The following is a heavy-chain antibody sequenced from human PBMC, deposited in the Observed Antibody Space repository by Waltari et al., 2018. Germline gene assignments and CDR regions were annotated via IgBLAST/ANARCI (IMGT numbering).Heavy chain of an antibody. J-gene: IGHJ5*02. CDR3: ARVQGAGTTVDP. Sequence: QVQLVQSGAEVKKPGASVKVSCKASGYTFTSYAMHWVRQAPGQRLEWMGGINAGNGNTKYSQKFQGRVTITRDTSASTAYMELSSLRSEDTAVYYCARVQGAGTTVDPWGQGTLVTVSS. D-gene: IGHD1-7*01. CDR1: GYTFTSYA. V-gene: IGHV1-3*01. CDR2: INAGNGNT.